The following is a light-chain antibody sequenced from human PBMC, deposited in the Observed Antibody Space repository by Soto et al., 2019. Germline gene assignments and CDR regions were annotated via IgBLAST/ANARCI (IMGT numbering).Light chain of an antibody. CDR3: HQDNGSPCT. CDR2: DVA. J-gene: IGKJ5*01. CDR1: QSVTTN. Sequence: MSQSPGALSVPSGERAPLSCRAGQSVTTNYAGYQQKSAQPPRRLIYDVACKATGVPAKWSGTRAEADYTLPIIGRQSEDSAVDFCHQDNGSPCTFGQGTRLEI. V-gene: IGKV3-15*01.